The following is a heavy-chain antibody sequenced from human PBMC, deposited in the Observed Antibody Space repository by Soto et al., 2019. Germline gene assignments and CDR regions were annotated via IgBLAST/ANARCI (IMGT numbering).Heavy chain of an antibody. D-gene: IGHD6-19*01. Sequence: QVQLVESGGGVVQPWRSLRLSCAASGFTFSSYGMHWVRQAPGKGLEWVAVISYDGSNKYYADSVKGRFTISRDNSKNTLYLQMNSLRAEDTAVYYCAKDTIAVAPTFDYWGQGTLVTVSS. CDR1: GFTFSSYG. V-gene: IGHV3-30*18. J-gene: IGHJ4*02. CDR2: ISYDGSNK. CDR3: AKDTIAVAPTFDY.